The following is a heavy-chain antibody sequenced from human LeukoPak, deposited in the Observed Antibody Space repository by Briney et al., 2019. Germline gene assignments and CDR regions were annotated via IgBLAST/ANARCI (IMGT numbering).Heavy chain of an antibody. V-gene: IGHV3-21*05. Sequence: GGSLRLSCTASGFNFSIYEMNWVRQAPGKGLEWVSYINSGSTLMYYAHSVKGRFTISRDNAKNTLYLQMNSLRAEDTAVYYCARAVGAHPGYWGQGTLVTVSS. D-gene: IGHD1-26*01. CDR3: ARAVGAHPGY. J-gene: IGHJ4*02. CDR2: INSGSTLM. CDR1: GFNFSIYE.